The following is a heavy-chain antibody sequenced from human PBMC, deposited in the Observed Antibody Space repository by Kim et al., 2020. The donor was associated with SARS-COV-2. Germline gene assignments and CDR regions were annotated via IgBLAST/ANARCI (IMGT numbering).Heavy chain of an antibody. J-gene: IGHJ3*02. CDR2: IWYDGSNK. Sequence: GGSLRLSCAASGFTFSSYGMHWVRQAPGKGLEWVAVIWYDGSNKYYADSVKGRFTISRDNSKNTLYLQMNSLRAEDTAVYYCARGGLYCTGGVCYTPDAFDIWGQGTMVTVSS. V-gene: IGHV3-33*01. CDR3: ARGGLYCTGGVCYTPDAFDI. D-gene: IGHD2-8*02. CDR1: GFTFSSYG.